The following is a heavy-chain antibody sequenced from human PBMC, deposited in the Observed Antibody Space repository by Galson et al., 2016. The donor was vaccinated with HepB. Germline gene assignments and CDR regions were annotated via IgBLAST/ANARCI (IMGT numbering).Heavy chain of an antibody. CDR1: GFTFSSYA. CDR3: ARDGGSGWYGWFDP. D-gene: IGHD6-19*01. J-gene: IGHJ5*02. Sequence: SLRLSCAASGFTFSSYAMHWVRQAPGKGLEWVAVILFDGNKKNYADSVKGRFTISRDNSKSTLYLQVNNLRPEDAAVYYCARDGGSGWYGWFDPWGQGTLVTVSS. CDR2: ILFDGNKK. V-gene: IGHV3-30-3*01.